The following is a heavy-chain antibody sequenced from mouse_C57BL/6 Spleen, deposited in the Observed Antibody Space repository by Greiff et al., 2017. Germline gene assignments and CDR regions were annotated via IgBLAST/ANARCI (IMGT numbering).Heavy chain of an antibody. D-gene: IGHD2-2*01. V-gene: IGHV10-1*01. CDR1: GFSFNTYA. Sequence: GGGLVQPKGSLKLSCAASGFSFNTYAMNWVRQAPGKGLEWVARIRSKSNNYATYYADSVKDRFTISRDDSESMLYLQMNNLKTEDTAMYYCVRLDYYGYEGAMDYWGQGTSVTVSS. CDR3: VRLDYYGYEGAMDY. CDR2: IRSKSNNYAT. J-gene: IGHJ4*01.